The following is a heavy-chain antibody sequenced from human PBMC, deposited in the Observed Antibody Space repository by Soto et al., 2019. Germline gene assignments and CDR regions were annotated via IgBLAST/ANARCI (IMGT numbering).Heavy chain of an antibody. D-gene: IGHD3-22*01. CDR3: ARGGWSPRNNYDSSGYPPLYSGLAV. J-gene: IGHJ6*02. Sequence: LDILSLTCVFDGGECGCYDGHRIRPKPGKGVESVGEINHGGTTNYNPSLKSRVTVSVDTSKNQLSLKLSSVTAADTAVYFCARGGWSPRNNYDSSGYPPLYSGLAVWVQGTKVTVSS. CDR1: GGECGCYD. V-gene: IGHV4-34*01. CDR2: INHGGTT.